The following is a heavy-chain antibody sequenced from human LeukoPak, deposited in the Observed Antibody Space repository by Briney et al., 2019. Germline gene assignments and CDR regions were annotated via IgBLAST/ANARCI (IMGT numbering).Heavy chain of an antibody. J-gene: IGHJ4*02. V-gene: IGHV1-18*01. CDR1: GYTFTSYG. D-gene: IGHD2-2*02. CDR2: ISAYNGNT. CDR3: ARGTPYCSSTSCYTEAGDY. Sequence: ASVKVSCKASGYTFTSYGISWVRQAPGQGLEWMGWISAYNGNTNYAQKLQGRVTMTTDTSTGTAYMELRSLRSDDTAVYYCARGTPYCSSTSCYTEAGDYWGQGTLVTVSS.